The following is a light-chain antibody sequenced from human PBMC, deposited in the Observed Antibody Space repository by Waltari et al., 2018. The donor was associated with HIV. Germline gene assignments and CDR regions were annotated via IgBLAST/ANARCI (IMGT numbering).Light chain of an antibody. V-gene: IGKV4-1*01. Sequence: DIVMTQSPDSLTVSLGERATINCTSSQSVLYSSNNKNYLAWYQQKPGQPPKVPNYWATTRESGVPDRFSGSGSGTDFTLTISSLQAEDVAVYYCQQYYSTPRGTFGGGTKVEIK. CDR1: QSVLYSSNNKNY. CDR3: QQYYSTPRGT. J-gene: IGKJ4*01. CDR2: WAT.